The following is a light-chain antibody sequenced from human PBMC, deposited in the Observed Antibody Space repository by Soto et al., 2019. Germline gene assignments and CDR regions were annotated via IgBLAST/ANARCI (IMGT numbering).Light chain of an antibody. J-gene: IGLJ3*02. V-gene: IGLV1-47*01. CDR2: RNN. Sequence: QSVLTQPPSASGTPGQRVTISCSLSSANIGSNYVYWYQQLPGTAPKLIIYRNNQRPSGVPDRFSGSKSGTSASLAISGLRCEDEADYYCAAWDDSLSGWVFGGGTKLTVL. CDR1: SANIGSNY. CDR3: AAWDDSLSGWV.